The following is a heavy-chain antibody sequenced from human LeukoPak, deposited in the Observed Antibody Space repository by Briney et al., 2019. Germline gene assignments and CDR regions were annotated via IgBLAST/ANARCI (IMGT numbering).Heavy chain of an antibody. D-gene: IGHD3-22*01. CDR2: IIPIFGTA. CDR1: GGTFSSYA. Sequence: ASVKVSCKASGGTFSSYAISWVRQAPGQGLEWMGGIIPIFGTANYAQKFQGRVTITADESTSTAYMELSSLRSEDTAVYYCAREPGSSGYYAGGYFDYWGQGTLVTVSS. V-gene: IGHV1-69*13. J-gene: IGHJ4*02. CDR3: AREPGSSGYYAGGYFDY.